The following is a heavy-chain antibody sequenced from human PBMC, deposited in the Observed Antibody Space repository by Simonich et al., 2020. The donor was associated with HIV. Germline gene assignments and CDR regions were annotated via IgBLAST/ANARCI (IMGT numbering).Heavy chain of an antibody. CDR1: VYTFTGHY. V-gene: IGHV1-18*04. J-gene: IGHJ3*02. D-gene: IGHD1-7*01. CDR3: ARVTGTTDDAFDI. CDR2: ISAYNGNT. Sequence: QVQLVQSGAEVKKPGASVKVSCKTSVYTFTGHYMHWVRQAPGQGLEWMGWISAYNGNTNYAQKLHGRVTMTTDTSTSTAYMELRSLRSDDTAVYYCARVTGTTDDAFDIWGQGTMVTVSS.